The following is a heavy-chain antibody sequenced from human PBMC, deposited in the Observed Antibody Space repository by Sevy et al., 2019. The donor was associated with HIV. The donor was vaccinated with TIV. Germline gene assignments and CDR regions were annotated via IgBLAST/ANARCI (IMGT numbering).Heavy chain of an antibody. CDR2: LYHSGST. CDR1: GGSLSSGAYC. J-gene: IGHJ4*02. V-gene: IGHV4-30-2*01. D-gene: IGHD2-15*01. Sequence: SETLSLTCAVSGGSLSSGAYCWSWIRQPPGKGLEWIGCLYHSGSTYYNPSLKSRVTISVDRSKNQFSLKLSSVTAADTAVYYCARVSGNSEWGYYFDSWGQRTLVTVSS. CDR3: ARVSGNSEWGYYFDS.